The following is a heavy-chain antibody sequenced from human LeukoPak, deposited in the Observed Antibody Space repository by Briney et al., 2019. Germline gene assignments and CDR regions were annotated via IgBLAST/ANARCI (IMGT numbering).Heavy chain of an antibody. D-gene: IGHD3-16*01. J-gene: IGHJ5*01. V-gene: IGHV1-2*02. CDR1: RYSFIGNY. CDR3: AREGDANDYFDS. Sequence: ASVKVSCKGSRYSFIGNYMHGVRQAPGQGLEWMGWINPSTGAINSAQEFRGRVSLTRDTSITTAYMELSRLTSDDTAIYYCAREGDANDYFDSWGQGTLVTVSS. CDR2: INPSTGAI.